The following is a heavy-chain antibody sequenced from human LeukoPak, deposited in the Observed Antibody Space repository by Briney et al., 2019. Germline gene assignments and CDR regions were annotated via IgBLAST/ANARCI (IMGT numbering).Heavy chain of an antibody. Sequence: PSQTLSLTCSVSGGSISSGNYYWSWIRQPAGKGLEWIGRIFTSGSTNYNPSLRSRITISVDTSKKHFSLRLSSVTAADTAVYYCARERVGFGELWGWDVWGKGTTVTISS. CDR3: ARERVGFGELWGWDV. J-gene: IGHJ6*04. D-gene: IGHD3-10*01. CDR1: GGSISSGNYY. V-gene: IGHV4-61*02. CDR2: IFTSGST.